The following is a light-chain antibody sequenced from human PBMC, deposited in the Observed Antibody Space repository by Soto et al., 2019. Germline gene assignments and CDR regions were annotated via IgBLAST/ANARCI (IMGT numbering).Light chain of an antibody. J-gene: IGLJ3*02. CDR2: EVT. Sequence: QSVLAQPASVSGSPGQSITISCTGTSSDVGGYDYVSWYQQHPGKVPKFLIYEVTNRPSGVSHRFSGSKSGNTASLTISGLQAEDEADYYCTSYSRYRVLVFGGGANVTVL. CDR3: TSYSRYRVLV. CDR1: SSDVGGYDY. V-gene: IGLV2-14*01.